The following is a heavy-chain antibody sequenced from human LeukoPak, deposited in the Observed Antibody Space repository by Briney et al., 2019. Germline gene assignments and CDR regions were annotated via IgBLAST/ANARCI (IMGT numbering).Heavy chain of an antibody. D-gene: IGHD5-24*01. Sequence: PGGSLRLSCAASGFTFSSYGMHWVRQAPGKGLEWVAVIWYDGSNKYYADSVKGRFTISRDNSKNTLYLQMNSLRAEDTAVYYCAKDRGRDGYTPQYFQHWGQGTLVTVSS. V-gene: IGHV3-30*02. CDR3: AKDRGRDGYTPQYFQH. CDR1: GFTFSSYG. CDR2: IWYDGSNK. J-gene: IGHJ1*01.